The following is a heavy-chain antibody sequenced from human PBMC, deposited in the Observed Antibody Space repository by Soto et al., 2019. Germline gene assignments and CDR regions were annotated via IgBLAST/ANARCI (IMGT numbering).Heavy chain of an antibody. CDR2: IYYSGST. Sequence: QVQLQESGPGLVKPSETLSLTCTVSGGSISSYYWSWIRQPPGKGLEWIGYIYYSGSTNYNPSLTSRATTSVDTSTSHLSLTLSPVTAADPAVYYCASSITLVRRILGWFDPWGQGTLVTVSS. D-gene: IGHD3-10*01. V-gene: IGHV4-59*01. CDR3: ASSITLVRRILGWFDP. CDR1: GGSISSYY. J-gene: IGHJ5*02.